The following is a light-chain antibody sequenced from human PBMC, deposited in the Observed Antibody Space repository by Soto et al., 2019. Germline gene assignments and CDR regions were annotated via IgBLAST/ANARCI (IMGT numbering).Light chain of an antibody. CDR2: RDN. J-gene: IGLJ1*01. CDR1: ISNIGTNY. CDR3: AAWDDTVRSYV. Sequence: QSVLTQAPSASGTPGQRVTISCSGGISNIGTNYVHWFQQLPGTAPKVLSNRDNQRPSGVPDRFSGSKSGTSASLAISGLRSEDEAEYYCAAWDDTVRSYVFGTGTKVTVL. V-gene: IGLV1-47*01.